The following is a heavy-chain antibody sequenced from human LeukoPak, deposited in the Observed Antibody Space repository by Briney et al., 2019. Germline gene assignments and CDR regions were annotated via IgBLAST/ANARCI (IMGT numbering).Heavy chain of an antibody. V-gene: IGHV4-61*05. CDR3: ARRGAGGPFDY. J-gene: IGHJ4*02. CDR1: GGSISSNNYY. Sequence: PSETLSLTCTVSGGSISSNNYYWGWIRQPPGKGLEWIGYIYYSGSTNYNPSLKSRVTVSLDTSKSQFSLKLTSVTAADTAVYYCARRGAGGPFDYWGQGTLVTVSS. CDR2: IYYSGST. D-gene: IGHD6-19*01.